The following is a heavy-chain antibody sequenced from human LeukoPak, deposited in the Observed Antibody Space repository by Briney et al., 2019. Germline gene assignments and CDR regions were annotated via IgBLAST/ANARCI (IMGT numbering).Heavy chain of an antibody. Sequence: GASVKASCKASGYTFTSYDINWVRQATGQGLEWMGWMNPNSGNTGYAQKFQGRVTMTRNTSISTAYMELSSLRSEDTAVYYCARGWASGSYRKSGFDYWGQGTLVTVSS. V-gene: IGHV1-8*01. CDR3: ARGWASGSYRKSGFDY. CDR1: GYTFTSYD. CDR2: MNPNSGNT. D-gene: IGHD3-10*01. J-gene: IGHJ4*02.